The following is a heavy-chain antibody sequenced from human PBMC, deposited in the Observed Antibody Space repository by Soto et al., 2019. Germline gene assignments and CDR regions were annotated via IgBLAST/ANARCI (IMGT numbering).Heavy chain of an antibody. V-gene: IGHV4-31*03. J-gene: IGHJ5*02. D-gene: IGHD6-19*01. Sequence: QVQLQESGPGLVKPSQTLSLTCTVSGGSISSGGYYWSWIRQHPGKGLEWIGYIYYSGSTYYNPSLKSRVTISVDTSKNQFSLKLSSVTAADTAVYYCARENPGIAVAGRDWFDPWGQGTLVTVSS. CDR2: IYYSGST. CDR3: ARENPGIAVAGRDWFDP. CDR1: GGSISSGGYY.